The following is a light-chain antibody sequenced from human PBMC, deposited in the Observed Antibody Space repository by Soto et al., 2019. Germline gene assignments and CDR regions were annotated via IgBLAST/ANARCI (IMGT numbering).Light chain of an antibody. J-gene: IGKJ2*01. CDR3: MQALQTHMFT. CDR2: LGS. CDR1: QSLLHTNGYNY. V-gene: IGKV2-28*01. Sequence: DIVLTQSPTPLPVTPGEPASISCRSSQSLLHTNGYNYLDWYLQKPGQSPQLLIYLGSTRASGVPDRFSGSGSGTDFTLKISRVEAGDVGVYYCMQALQTHMFTFGQGTRLEI.